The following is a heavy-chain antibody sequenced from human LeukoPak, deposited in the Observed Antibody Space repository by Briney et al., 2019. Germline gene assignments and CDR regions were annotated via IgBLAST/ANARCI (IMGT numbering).Heavy chain of an antibody. J-gene: IGHJ2*01. CDR2: IYYSGST. Sequence: PSETLSLTCTVSGGSLSSHYWSWIRQPPGKGLEWIGYIYYSGSTNYNPSLKSRVTISVDTSKNQFSLKLSSVTAADTAVYYCARTNPPDRGWYFDLWGRGTLVTVSS. CDR1: GGSLSSHY. CDR3: ARTNPPDRGWYFDL. V-gene: IGHV4-59*11. D-gene: IGHD1-14*01.